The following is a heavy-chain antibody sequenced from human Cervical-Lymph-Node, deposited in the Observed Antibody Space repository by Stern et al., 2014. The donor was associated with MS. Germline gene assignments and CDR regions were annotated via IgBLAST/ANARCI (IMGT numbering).Heavy chain of an antibody. CDR1: GFVFRRYA. Sequence: VQLLESGGGVVQPGRSLRLSCAASGFVFRRYALHWVRQAPGQGLAWVALISYDGRDKYYTDSVKGRFTVSRDNSNNTVDLEMNSLRLEDTAVYYCAKGGSGSYLDWGQGSLVTVSS. CDR3: AKGGSGSYLD. D-gene: IGHD1-26*01. V-gene: IGHV3-30*04. J-gene: IGHJ4*02. CDR2: ISYDGRDK.